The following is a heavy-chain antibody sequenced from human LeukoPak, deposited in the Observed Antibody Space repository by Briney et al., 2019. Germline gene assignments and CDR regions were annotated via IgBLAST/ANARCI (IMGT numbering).Heavy chain of an antibody. V-gene: IGHV3-43*01. CDR3: ARAHNWKYGTFDY. D-gene: IGHD1-7*01. CDR1: GFTFDDYT. J-gene: IGHJ4*02. CDR2: ISWDGGST. Sequence: GGSLRLSCAASGFTFDDYTIHWVRQAPGKGLEWVSLISWDGGSTYYADSVKGRFTISRENSKNSLYLQINSLRVEDTAVYYCARAHNWKYGTFDYWGQGTLVTVSS.